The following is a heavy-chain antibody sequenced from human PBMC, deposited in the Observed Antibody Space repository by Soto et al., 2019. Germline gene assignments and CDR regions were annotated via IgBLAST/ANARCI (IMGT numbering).Heavy chain of an antibody. CDR3: AREQLWFGELLYPYYYYGMDV. V-gene: IGHV1-2*02. CDR1: GYTFTGYY. J-gene: IGHJ6*02. CDR2: INPNSGGT. D-gene: IGHD3-10*01. Sequence: GASVKVSCKASGYTFTGYYMHWVRQAPGQGLEWMGWINPNSGGTNYAQKFQGRVTMTRDTSISTAYMELSRLRSDDTAVYYCAREQLWFGELLYPYYYYGMDVWGQGTTVTVSS.